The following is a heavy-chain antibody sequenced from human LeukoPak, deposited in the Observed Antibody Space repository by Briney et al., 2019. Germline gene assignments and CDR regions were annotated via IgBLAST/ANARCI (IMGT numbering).Heavy chain of an antibody. CDR1: GYTFTSYG. CDR2: ISAYNGNT. D-gene: IGHD3-16*01. CDR3: ARDLWGNYDYVFPLDY. Sequence: ASVKVSCKASGYTFTSYGISWVRQAPGQGLEWMGWISAYNGNTNYAQKLQGRVTMTTDTSTSTAYMELRSLRSDDTAVYYCARDLWGNYDYVFPLDYWGQGTLVTVSS. V-gene: IGHV1-18*01. J-gene: IGHJ4*02.